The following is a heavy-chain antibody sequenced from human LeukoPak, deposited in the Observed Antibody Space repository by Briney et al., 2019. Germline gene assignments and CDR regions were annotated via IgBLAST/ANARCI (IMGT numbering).Heavy chain of an antibody. J-gene: IGHJ6*02. Sequence: SETLSLTCTVFGGSISSYYWSWIRQPPGKGLEWIGYIYYSGSTNYNPSLKSRVTISVDTSKNQFSLKLSSVTAADTAVYYCARHRVLRYFDWLLLPPHYYYYYGMDVWGQGTTVTVSS. CDR3: ARHRVLRYFDWLLLPPHYYYYYGMDV. CDR1: GGSISSYY. D-gene: IGHD3-9*01. CDR2: IYYSGST. V-gene: IGHV4-59*08.